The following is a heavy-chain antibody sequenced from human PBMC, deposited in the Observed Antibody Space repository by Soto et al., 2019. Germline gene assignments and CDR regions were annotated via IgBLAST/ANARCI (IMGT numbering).Heavy chain of an antibody. V-gene: IGHV3-30*18. CDR2: ISFDGSNK. Sequence: PGGSLRLSCAASGFTFSNYGIHWVRQAPGKGLEWVAVISFDGSNKSYADSVKGRFTISRDNSKNTLYLQMNSLRAEDTAVYYCAKFQAPLYDSSGLDYWGKGTLVTVSS. CDR1: GFTFSNYG. D-gene: IGHD3-22*01. J-gene: IGHJ4*02. CDR3: AKFQAPLYDSSGLDY.